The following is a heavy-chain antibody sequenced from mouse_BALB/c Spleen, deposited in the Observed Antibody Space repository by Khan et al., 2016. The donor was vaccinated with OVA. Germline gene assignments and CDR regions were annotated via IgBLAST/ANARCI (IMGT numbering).Heavy chain of an antibody. CDR3: ARTGDYYFDD. Sequence: EVELVESGGGLVQTGGSRKLSCAASGFTFSGFGMHWVRQAPEKGLEWVAYISSDSNTIYYADTVKGRFTISRDKPKNTLFLQMTSLRSEDTAMYYCARTGDYYFDDWGQGTTLTVSS. J-gene: IGHJ2*01. D-gene: IGHD2-13*01. V-gene: IGHV5-17*02. CDR1: GFTFSGFG. CDR2: ISSDSNTI.